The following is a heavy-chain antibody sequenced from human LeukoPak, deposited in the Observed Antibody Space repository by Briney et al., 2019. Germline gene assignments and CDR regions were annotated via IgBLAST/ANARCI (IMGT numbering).Heavy chain of an antibody. CDR3: ARDSGVVVTARRYYYYYGMDV. D-gene: IGHD2-21*02. CDR2: ISSSSSYI. J-gene: IGHJ6*02. V-gene: IGHV3-21*01. CDR1: GFTFSSYS. Sequence: GGSLRLSCAASGFTFSSYSMNWVRQAPGKGLGWVSSISSSSSYIYYADSVEGRFTISRDNAKNSLYLQMNSLRAEDTAVYYCARDSGVVVTARRYYYYYGMDVWGQGTTVTVSS.